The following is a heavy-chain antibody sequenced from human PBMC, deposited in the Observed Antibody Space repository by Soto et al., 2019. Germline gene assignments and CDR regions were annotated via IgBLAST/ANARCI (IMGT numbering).Heavy chain of an antibody. CDR3: ATRSPSWYGDDGMFDY. CDR1: GGSFSGYY. CDR2: INHSGST. D-gene: IGHD4-17*01. V-gene: IGHV4-34*01. J-gene: IGHJ4*02. Sequence: SETLSLTCAVYGGSFSGYYWSWIRQPPGKGLEWIGEINHSGSTNYNPSLKSRVTISVDTSKNQFSLKLSSVTAADTAVYYCATRSPSWYGDDGMFDYWGQGTLVTVSS.